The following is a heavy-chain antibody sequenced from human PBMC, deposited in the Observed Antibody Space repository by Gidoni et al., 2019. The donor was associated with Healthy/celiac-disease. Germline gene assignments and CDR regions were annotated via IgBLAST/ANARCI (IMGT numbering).Heavy chain of an antibody. J-gene: IGHJ5*02. V-gene: IGHV3-23*01. CDR3: AKEDSRRITIFGVVKKNWFDP. Sequence: EVQLLESGGGLVQPGGSLRLSCAASGFPFSSYAMRWVRQAPGKGLEWVSAISGSGGSTYYADSVKGRFTISRDNSKNTLYLQMNSLRAEDTAVYYCAKEDSRRITIFGVVKKNWFDPWGQGTLVTVSS. CDR1: GFPFSSYA. D-gene: IGHD3-3*01. CDR2: ISGSGGST.